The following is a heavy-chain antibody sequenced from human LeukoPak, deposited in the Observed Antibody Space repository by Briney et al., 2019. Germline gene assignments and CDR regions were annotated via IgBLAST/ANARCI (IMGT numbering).Heavy chain of an antibody. CDR3: ARAKIKYYYDSSGLFDY. D-gene: IGHD3-22*01. CDR2: INPNSGGT. J-gene: IGHJ4*02. V-gene: IGHV1-2*02. Sequence: GASVKVSCKASGYTFTGYYMHWVRQAPGQGLEWMGWINPNSGGTNYAQKFQGRVTMTRDTSISTAYMELSRLRSDDTAVYYCARAKIKYYYDSSGLFDYWGQGTLVTVSS. CDR1: GYTFTGYY.